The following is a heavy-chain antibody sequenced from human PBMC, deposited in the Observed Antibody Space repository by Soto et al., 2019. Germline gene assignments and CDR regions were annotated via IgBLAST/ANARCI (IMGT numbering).Heavy chain of an antibody. J-gene: IGHJ3*02. D-gene: IGHD4-4*01. Sequence: QVQLQESGPGLVKPSGTLSLTCTVSSGSISSTNWWSWVRQPPGKGLEWIGEIYHSGITNYKPSLKSQVTISVDKSKNQFSLRLSSVTAADTAMYYCAKEGARVTTPLGRDAFDIWGQGTMVTVSS. CDR3: AKEGARVTTPLGRDAFDI. CDR2: IYHSGIT. CDR1: SGSISSTNW. V-gene: IGHV4-4*02.